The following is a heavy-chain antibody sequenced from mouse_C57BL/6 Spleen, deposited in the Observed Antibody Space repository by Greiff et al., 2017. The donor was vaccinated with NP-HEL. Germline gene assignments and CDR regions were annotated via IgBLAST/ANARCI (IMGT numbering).Heavy chain of an antibody. J-gene: IGHJ2*01. Sequence: QVQLKESGPELVKPGASVKLSCKASGYTFTSYDINWVKQRPGPGLEWIGWIYPRDGSTKYNEKFKGKATLTVDTSSSTAYMELHSLTSEDSAVYFCARAYYGSSQYYFDYWGQGTTLTVSS. CDR3: ARAYYGSSQYYFDY. D-gene: IGHD1-1*01. CDR1: GYTFTSYD. V-gene: IGHV1-85*01. CDR2: IYPRDGST.